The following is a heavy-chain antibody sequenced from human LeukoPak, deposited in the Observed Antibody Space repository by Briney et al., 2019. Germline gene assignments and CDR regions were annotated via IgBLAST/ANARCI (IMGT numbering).Heavy chain of an antibody. CDR1: GFTFSSYS. D-gene: IGHD6-19*01. V-gene: IGHV3-48*01. CDR2: ISSSSSTI. J-gene: IGHJ4*02. CDR3: ARRAVAGTNYFDY. Sequence: GGSLRLSCAASGFTFSSYSMNWVRQAPGKGLEWVSSISSSSSTIYYADSVKGRFTISRDNAKNSLYLQMNSLRAEDTAVYYCARRAVAGTNYFDYWGQGTLVTVSS.